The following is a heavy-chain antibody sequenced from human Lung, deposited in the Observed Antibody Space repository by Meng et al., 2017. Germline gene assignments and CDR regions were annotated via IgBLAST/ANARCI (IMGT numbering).Heavy chain of an antibody. J-gene: IGHJ4*01. V-gene: IGHV3-21*01. D-gene: IGHD4-17*01. CDR1: GFTFSTYS. Sequence: EVQLVESGGGLVKPGGSLSLSCAASGFTFSTYSMNWVRQAPGKGLEWVSSINSGSNYIYYAHSVKGRFTISRDSAKNSVYLQMNSLRAEDTAVYYCARGVDITVTKYHFDYCGHGILVTVSS. CDR2: INSGSNYI. CDR3: ARGVDITVTKYHFDY.